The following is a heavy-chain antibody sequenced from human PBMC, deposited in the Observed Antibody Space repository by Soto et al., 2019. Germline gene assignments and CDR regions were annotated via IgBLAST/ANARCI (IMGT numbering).Heavy chain of an antibody. Sequence: SETLSLTCAVYGGSFSGYYWSWIRQPPGKGLEWIGEINHSGSTNYNPSLKSRVTISVDTSKNQFSLKLSSVTAADTAGYYCARRREYSYGFDYSGQGTLLTVSS. J-gene: IGHJ4*01. V-gene: IGHV4-34*01. CDR1: GGSFSGYY. CDR3: ARRREYSYGFDY. D-gene: IGHD5-18*01. CDR2: INHSGST.